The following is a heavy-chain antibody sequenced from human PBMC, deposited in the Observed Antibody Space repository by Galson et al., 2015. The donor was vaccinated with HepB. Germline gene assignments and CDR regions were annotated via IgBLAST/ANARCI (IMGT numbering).Heavy chain of an antibody. J-gene: IGHJ4*02. Sequence: SLRLSCAASGFIFSNYAMSWVRQAPGKGLEWVSGISGSGGSTYYVDSVKGRFTISRDNSKNTVYLQMNSLRAEDTAVYYCAKSLYGYLGWGQGTLVTVSS. CDR1: GFIFSNYA. CDR2: ISGSGGST. CDR3: AKSLYGYLG. V-gene: IGHV3-23*01. D-gene: IGHD5-18*01.